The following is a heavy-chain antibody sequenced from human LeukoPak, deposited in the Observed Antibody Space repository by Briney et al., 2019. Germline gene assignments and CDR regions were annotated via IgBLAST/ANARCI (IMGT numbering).Heavy chain of an antibody. V-gene: IGHV3-30*18. D-gene: IGHD3-9*01. J-gene: IGHJ5*02. CDR2: ISYDGSNR. Sequence: GKSLRLSCSASGFPFSTYAMHWVRQAPGKGLEWVAFISYDGSNRYYVDSVKGRFTISRDKSKDTLYLQMNSLKVEDTAVYYCAKGGQGRYRDWPPAFDPRGQGTLVTVSS. CDR3: AKGGQGRYRDWPPAFDP. CDR1: GFPFSTYA.